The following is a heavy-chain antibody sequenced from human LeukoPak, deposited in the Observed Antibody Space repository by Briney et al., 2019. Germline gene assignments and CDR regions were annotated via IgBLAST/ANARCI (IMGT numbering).Heavy chain of an antibody. CDR1: GGSISSYY. J-gene: IGHJ4*02. CDR3: ASYSSTSQIFDY. CDR2: IYYSGST. V-gene: IGHV4-59*01. Sequence: SETLSLTCTVSGGSISSYYWSWIRQPPGKGLEWIGYIYYSGSTNYNPSLKSRVTISVDTSKNQFSLKLSSVTAADTAVYYCASYSSTSQIFDYWGQGTLVTVPS. D-gene: IGHD2-2*01.